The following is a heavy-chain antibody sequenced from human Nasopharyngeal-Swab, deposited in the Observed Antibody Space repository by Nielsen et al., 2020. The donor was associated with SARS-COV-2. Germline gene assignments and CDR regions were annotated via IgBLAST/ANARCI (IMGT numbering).Heavy chain of an antibody. D-gene: IGHD6-13*01. CDR2: IKSKTDGGTT. CDR3: TTDVAAAGSRYYYYYGMDV. CDR1: GFTFSNAW. Sequence: GESLKISCAASGFTFSNAWMSWVRQAPGKGLEWVGSIKSKTDGGTTDYAAPVKGRFTISRDDSKNTLYLQMNSLKTEDTAVYYCTTDVAAAGSRYYYYYGMDVWGQGTTVTVSS. V-gene: IGHV3-15*01. J-gene: IGHJ6*02.